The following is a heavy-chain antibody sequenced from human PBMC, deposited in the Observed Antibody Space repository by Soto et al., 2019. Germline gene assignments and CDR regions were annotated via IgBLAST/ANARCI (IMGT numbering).Heavy chain of an antibody. CDR3: AVVVPARFDY. J-gene: IGHJ4*02. D-gene: IGHD2-2*01. CDR2: FYYSGST. Sequence: PSETLSLTCTVSGDSIRSSSHYWAWNRQPPGKGLEWIGYFYYSGSTYYNPSLKSRVTISVDTSKNQFSLKLSSVTAADTAVYYCAVVVPARFDYWGQGTLVTVSS. V-gene: IGHV4-39*07. CDR1: GDSIRSSSHY.